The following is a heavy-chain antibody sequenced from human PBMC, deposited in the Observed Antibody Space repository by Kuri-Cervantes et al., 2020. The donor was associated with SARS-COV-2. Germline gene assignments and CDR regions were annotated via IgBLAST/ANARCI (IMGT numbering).Heavy chain of an antibody. D-gene: IGHD2-2*01. CDR2: IYHSGST. CDR1: GGSISSSSYY. CDR3: ARRSGYCSSTSCYFFDY. Sequence: ESLKISCTVSGGSISSSSYYWGWIRQLPGKGLEWIGSIYHSGSTYYNPSLKSRVTISVDTSKNQFSLKLSSVTAADTAVYYCARRSGYCSSTSCYFFDYWGQGTLVTVSS. J-gene: IGHJ4*02. V-gene: IGHV4-39*07.